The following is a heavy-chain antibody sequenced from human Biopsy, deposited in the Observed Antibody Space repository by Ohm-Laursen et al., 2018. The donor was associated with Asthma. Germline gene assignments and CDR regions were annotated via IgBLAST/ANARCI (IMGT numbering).Heavy chain of an antibody. Sequence: SDTLSLTCAVSGGSISVSNWWSWVRQPPGKGLEWIGESNQGGSPTFNPSLKSRVTISRDTSKNQLSLKLRSVTAADTAVYYCASGPEWYGLDVWGQGTTVTVSS. V-gene: IGHV4-4*02. D-gene: IGHD3-3*01. CDR3: ASGPEWYGLDV. CDR1: GGSISVSNW. CDR2: SNQGGSP. J-gene: IGHJ6*02.